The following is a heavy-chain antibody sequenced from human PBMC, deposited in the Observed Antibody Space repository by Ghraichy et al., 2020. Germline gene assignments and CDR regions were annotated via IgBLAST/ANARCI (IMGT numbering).Heavy chain of an antibody. CDR2: IIPIFGTA. CDR1: GGTFSSYA. CDR3: ARFSSYGLGHYYYGMDV. D-gene: IGHD5-18*01. V-gene: IGHV1-69*13. J-gene: IGHJ6*02. Sequence: SVKVSCKASGGTFSSYAISWVRQAPGQGLEWMGGIIPIFGTANYAQKFQGRVTITADESTSTAYMELSSLRSEDTAVYYCARFSSYGLGHYYYGMDVWGQGTTVTVSS.